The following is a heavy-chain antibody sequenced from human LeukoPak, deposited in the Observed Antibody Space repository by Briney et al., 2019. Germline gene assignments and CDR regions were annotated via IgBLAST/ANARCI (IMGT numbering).Heavy chain of an antibody. J-gene: IGHJ4*02. CDR2: IYPRDGST. CDR1: GYTFTSNY. V-gene: IGHV1-46*01. CDR3: ARDQEGFDY. Sequence: ASVKVSCKASGYTFTSNYIHWVRQAPGQGLEWMGMIYPRDGSTSYAQKFQGRVTVTRDTSTSTVLMELSGLRSEDTAVYYCARDQEGFDYWGQGTLVTVSP.